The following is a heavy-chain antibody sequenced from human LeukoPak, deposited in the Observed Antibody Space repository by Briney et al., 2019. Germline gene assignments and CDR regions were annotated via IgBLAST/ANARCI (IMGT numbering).Heavy chain of an antibody. Sequence: PGGSLRLSCAASGFTLRSDNMQWVRQAPGKGLEGVSYISTSSYYIYYADSVKGRFTISRDDAKNSLFLQMNSLRAEDTAIYYCARDASGSSTGLIDSWGQGTLVTVSS. J-gene: IGHJ4*02. CDR1: GFTLRSDN. V-gene: IGHV3-21*01. CDR2: ISTSSYYI. CDR3: ARDASGSSTGLIDS. D-gene: IGHD1-26*01.